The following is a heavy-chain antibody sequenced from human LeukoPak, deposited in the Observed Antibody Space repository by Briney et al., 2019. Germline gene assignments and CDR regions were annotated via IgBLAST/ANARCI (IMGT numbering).Heavy chain of an antibody. Sequence: ASETLSLTCTVSGGSISSGGYYWTWIRQPPGKGLEWIGYIYRSGSTYYNPSLKSRVTISVDRSKNQFSLRLSSVTAADTALYYCARGREYQQLPNAFDIWGQGTMVTVSS. J-gene: IGHJ3*02. CDR3: ARGREYQQLPNAFDI. CDR2: IYRSGST. CDR1: GGSISSGGYY. V-gene: IGHV4-30-2*01. D-gene: IGHD6-13*01.